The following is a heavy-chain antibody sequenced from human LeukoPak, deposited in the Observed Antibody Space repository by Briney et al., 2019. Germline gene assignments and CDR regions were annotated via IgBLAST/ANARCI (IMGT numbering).Heavy chain of an antibody. CDR1: GFTFSNYP. D-gene: IGHD3-9*01. CDR3: ARVESYFDWLLYAFDI. J-gene: IGHJ3*02. V-gene: IGHV3-74*01. CDR2: INSDGSST. Sequence: GGSLRLSCAASGFTFSNYPMSWVRQAPGKGLVWVSRINSDGSSTSYADSVKGRFTISRDNAKNTLYLQMNSLRAEDTAVYYCARVESYFDWLLYAFDIWGQGTMVTVSS.